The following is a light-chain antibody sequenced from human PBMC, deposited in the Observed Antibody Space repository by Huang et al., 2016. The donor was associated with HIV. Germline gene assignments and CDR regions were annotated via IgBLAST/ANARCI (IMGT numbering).Light chain of an antibody. CDR3: QQYNNWPPGT. Sequence: EIVMTQSPATLSVSPGERATLSCRASQSVSSNLAWYQQKPGQAPRLLIYGAFTRATGIPARFSGSGSGTEFTLTISNLQSEDFAVYYCQQYNNWPPGTFGQGTKVEIK. CDR1: QSVSSN. J-gene: IGKJ1*01. V-gene: IGKV3-15*01. CDR2: GAF.